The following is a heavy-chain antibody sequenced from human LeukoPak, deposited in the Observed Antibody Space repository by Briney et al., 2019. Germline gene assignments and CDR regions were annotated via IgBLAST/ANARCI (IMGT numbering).Heavy chain of an antibody. D-gene: IGHD1-26*01. J-gene: IGHJ3*02. CDR2: INPNSGGT. CDR1: GYTFTGYY. CDR3: ARVGELLRTGAFDI. V-gene: IGHV1-2*02. Sequence: ASVKVSCKASGYTFTGYYMHWVRQAPGQGLEWMGWINPNSGGTNYAQKFQGRVTMTRDTSISTAYMELSRLRSDDTAVYYCARVGELLRTGAFDIWGQGTMVTVSS.